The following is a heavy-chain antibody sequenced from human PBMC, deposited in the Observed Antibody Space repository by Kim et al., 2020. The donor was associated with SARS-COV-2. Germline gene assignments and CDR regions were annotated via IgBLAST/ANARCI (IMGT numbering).Heavy chain of an antibody. J-gene: IGHJ6*02. V-gene: IGHV3-30*02. D-gene: IGHD5-18*01. Sequence: KGRFTISRDNSKNTLYLQMNSLRAEDTAVYYCAKDRGYSYGVYYYYGMDVWGQGTTVTVSS. CDR3: AKDRGYSYGVYYYYGMDV.